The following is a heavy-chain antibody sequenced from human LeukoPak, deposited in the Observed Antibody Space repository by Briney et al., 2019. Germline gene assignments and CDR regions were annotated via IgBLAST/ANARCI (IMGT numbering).Heavy chain of an antibody. V-gene: IGHV5-51*01. D-gene: IGHD3-10*01. CDR1: GYSFTSYW. CDR2: IYPGDSVT. CDR3: ARGSITMVRGVIIAGYFDY. J-gene: IGHJ4*02. Sequence: WESLKISCKGSGYSFTSYWIGWVRQMPGKGLEWMGIIYPGDSVTRYSPSFQGQGTISADKSISTAYLQRSSLKASDTAMYYCARGSITMVRGVIIAGYFDYWGQGTLVTVSS.